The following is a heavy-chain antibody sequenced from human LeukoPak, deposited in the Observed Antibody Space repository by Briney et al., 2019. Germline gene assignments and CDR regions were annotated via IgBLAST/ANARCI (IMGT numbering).Heavy chain of an antibody. V-gene: IGHV4-38-2*02. CDR2: IYHSGST. J-gene: IGHJ5*02. D-gene: IGHD6-13*01. CDR3: AGGGCSSWYRRGEYSS. Sequence: SETLSLTCTVSGYSISSGYYWGWIRQPPGKGLEWIGSIYHSGSTYYNPSLKSRVTISVDTSKNQFSLKLSSVTAADTAVYYCAGGGCSSWYRRGEYSSWGQGTLVTVSS. CDR1: GYSISSGYY.